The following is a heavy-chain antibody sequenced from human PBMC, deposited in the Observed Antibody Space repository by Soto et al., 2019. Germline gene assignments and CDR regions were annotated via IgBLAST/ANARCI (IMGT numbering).Heavy chain of an antibody. CDR2: ISGSGGST. CDR1: GFTFSSYA. V-gene: IGHV3-23*01. J-gene: IGHJ4*02. D-gene: IGHD2-2*01. Sequence: EVQLLESGGGLVQPGGSLRLSCAASGFTFSSYAMSWVRQAPGKGLEWVSAISGSGGSTYYADSVKGRFTISRDNSKNTLYLQMNSLRAEDTAVYYCANHYYCSSTSCFLFDYWGQGTLVTVSS. CDR3: ANHYYCSSTSCFLFDY.